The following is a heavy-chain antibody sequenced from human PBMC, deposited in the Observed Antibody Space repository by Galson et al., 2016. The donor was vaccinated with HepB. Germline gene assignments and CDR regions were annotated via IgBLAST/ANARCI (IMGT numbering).Heavy chain of an antibody. D-gene: IGHD6-13*01. Sequence: SLRLSCAASGFTFSSYAMSWVRQAPGKGLEWVSGISGSGANTHYANAVKGRFTISRDNSSNTLYLQVNSLRAEDTALYFCARYSNSWAPFDYWGQGRLVTVSS. J-gene: IGHJ4*02. CDR1: GFTFSSYA. CDR2: ISGSGANT. V-gene: IGHV3-23*01. CDR3: ARYSNSWAPFDY.